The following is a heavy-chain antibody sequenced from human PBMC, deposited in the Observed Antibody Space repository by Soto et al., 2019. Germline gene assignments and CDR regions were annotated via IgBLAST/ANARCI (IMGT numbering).Heavy chain of an antibody. CDR2: TYYRSKWYN. Sequence: WVRQAKEKGLEWLGRTYYRSKWYNDYAVSVKSRITINPDTSKNQFSLQLNSVTPEDTAVYYCASSTTSPRTVAAPDAFDIWGQGTMVTVSS. J-gene: IGHJ3*02. CDR3: ASSTTSPRTVAAPDAFDI. V-gene: IGHV6-1*01. D-gene: IGHD6-19*01.